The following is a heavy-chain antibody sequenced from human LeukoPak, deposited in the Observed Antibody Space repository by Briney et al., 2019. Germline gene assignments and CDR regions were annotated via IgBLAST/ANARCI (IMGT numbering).Heavy chain of an antibody. CDR2: IVVGSGNT. V-gene: IGHV1-58*02. CDR3: AAAPVEVGELSYDFDY. J-gene: IGHJ4*02. CDR1: GFTFTSSA. Sequence: SVKVSCKASGFTFTSSAMQWVRQARGQRLEWIGWIVVGSGNTNYAQKFQEGVTITRDMSTSTAYMELSSLRSEDTAVYYCAAAPVEVGELSYDFDYWGQGTLVTVSS. D-gene: IGHD3-16*02.